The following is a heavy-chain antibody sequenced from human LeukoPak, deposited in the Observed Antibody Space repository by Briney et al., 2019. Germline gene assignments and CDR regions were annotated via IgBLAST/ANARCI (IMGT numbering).Heavy chain of an antibody. V-gene: IGHV4-59*01. CDR2: IYYSGST. D-gene: IGHD3-10*01. CDR1: GGSISSYY. Sequence: SETLSLTCTVSGGSISSYYWSWLRQPPGKGLEWIGYIYYSGSTNYNPSLKSRVTISVDTSKNQFSLKLSSVTAADTAVYYCARVEGDSGSYYRWGQGTLVTVSS. J-gene: IGHJ4*02. CDR3: ARVEGDSGSYYR.